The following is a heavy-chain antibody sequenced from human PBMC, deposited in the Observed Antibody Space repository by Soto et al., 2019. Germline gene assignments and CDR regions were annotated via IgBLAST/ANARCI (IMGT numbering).Heavy chain of an antibody. CDR3: AVCGSTTPPYPYTGLDV. Sequence: QDQLVESGAEVKKPGASVKVSCEASGYIFTNVWLSWVRLAPGQGLEWMGIIDPSLGSTTYAPKFQGRITMTRATAAYTAYMELSSLRAEDTALYYCAVCGSTTPPYPYTGLDVWGQGSTVIVSS. CDR1: GYIFTNVW. D-gene: IGHD1-1*01. CDR2: IDPSLGST. V-gene: IGHV1-46*01. J-gene: IGHJ6*01.